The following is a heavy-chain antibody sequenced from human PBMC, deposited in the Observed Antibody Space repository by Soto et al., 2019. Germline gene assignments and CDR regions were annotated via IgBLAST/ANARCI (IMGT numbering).Heavy chain of an antibody. CDR3: ARPWYSSSWPLFDY. J-gene: IGHJ4*02. D-gene: IGHD6-13*01. CDR1: GYTFTSYY. Sequence: QVQLVQSGAEVKKPGASVKVSCKASGYTFTSYYMHWVRQAPGQGLEWMGIINPSGGSTSYAQKFQGRVTMXXXTXSSTVDMELSSLRSEDTAVYYCARPWYSSSWPLFDYWGQGTLVTVSS. CDR2: INPSGGST. V-gene: IGHV1-46*03.